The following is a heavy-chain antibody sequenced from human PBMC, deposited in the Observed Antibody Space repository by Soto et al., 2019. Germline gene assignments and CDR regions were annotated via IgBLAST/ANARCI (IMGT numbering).Heavy chain of an antibody. CDR2: FDPEDGKT. CDR3: ATGIAATGYYYYGMDV. CDR1: GYTLTKLS. V-gene: IGHV1-24*01. J-gene: IGHJ6*02. D-gene: IGHD6-13*01. Sequence: ASVKVSCKVSGYTLTKLSMHWVLQAPGKRLEWMGGFDPEDGKTIYAQKFQGRVTMTEDTSTDTAYMELSSLRSEDTAVYYCATGIAATGYYYYGMDVWGQGTTVTVSS.